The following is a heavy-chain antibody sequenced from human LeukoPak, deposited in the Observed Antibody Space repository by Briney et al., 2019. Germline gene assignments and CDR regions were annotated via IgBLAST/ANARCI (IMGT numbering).Heavy chain of an antibody. CDR2: IAGDSGST. V-gene: IGHV3-23*01. CDR3: AKGSTNARPYYFDY. Sequence: GGSLRLSCAASEFTFSTYVMSWVRQAPGRGLEWVSAIAGDSGSTYHADSVKGRFTISRDNSKNTLYLQMNSLRAEDTAVYYCAKGSTNARPYYFDYWGQGSLVTVSA. J-gene: IGHJ4*02. CDR1: EFTFSTYV. D-gene: IGHD2-8*01.